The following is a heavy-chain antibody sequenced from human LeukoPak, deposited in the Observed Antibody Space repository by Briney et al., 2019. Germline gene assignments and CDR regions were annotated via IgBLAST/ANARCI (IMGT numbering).Heavy chain of an antibody. CDR1: GFTFSSYA. Sequence: GGSLRLSCAASGFTFSSYAMSWVRQAPGKGLEWVSAISGSGGSTYYADSVKGRFTISRDNSKNTLYLQMNSLRAEDTAVYYCAKDTVLLWFGELLRPSDYWGQGTLVTVSS. CDR3: AKDTVLLWFGELLRPSDY. J-gene: IGHJ4*02. D-gene: IGHD3-10*01. CDR2: ISGSGGST. V-gene: IGHV3-23*01.